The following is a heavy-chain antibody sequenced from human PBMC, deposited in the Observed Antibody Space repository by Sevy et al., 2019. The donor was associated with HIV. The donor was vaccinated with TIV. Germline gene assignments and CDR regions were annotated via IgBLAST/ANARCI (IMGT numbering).Heavy chain of an antibody. CDR2: ISSSSSTI. D-gene: IGHD2-15*01. J-gene: IGHJ3*02. CDR3: ARDPEDIVVVVAATGGAFDI. Sequence: GGSLRLSCAASGFTFSSYSMNWVRQAPGKGLEWVSYISSSSSTIYYADSVKGRFTISRDNAKNSLYLQMNSLRDEGTAVYYCARDPEDIVVVVAATGGAFDIWGQGTMVTVSS. V-gene: IGHV3-48*02. CDR1: GFTFSSYS.